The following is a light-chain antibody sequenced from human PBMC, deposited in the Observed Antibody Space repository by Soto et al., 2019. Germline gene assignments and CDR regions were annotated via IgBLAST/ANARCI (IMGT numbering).Light chain of an antibody. V-gene: IGKV3-11*01. J-gene: IGKJ1*01. Sequence: IVLTQSPATLSLSPGERAALSCRASQSVSTSLAWYQPKPGQAPRLIIYDASMRAPGIPARFRGRGSGTDFNLTIRRLEPEDFAVYYCQVRDVWPSFGQGTKVEI. CDR1: QSVSTS. CDR2: DAS. CDR3: QVRDVWPS.